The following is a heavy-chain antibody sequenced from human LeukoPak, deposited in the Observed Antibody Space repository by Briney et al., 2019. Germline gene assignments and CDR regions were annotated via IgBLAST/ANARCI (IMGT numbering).Heavy chain of an antibody. D-gene: IGHD6-13*01. CDR3: ARDAAGSGSWLDY. Sequence: PGGSLRLSCVASGFTFSSYVMHWVRQAPGKGLEWVAVIWYDGSNEYYADSVKGRFTISRDDSQNTLFLQMNSLGAEDTAIYFCARDAAGSGSWLDYWGQGTLVTVSS. CDR2: IWYDGSNE. V-gene: IGHV3-33*01. CDR1: GFTFSSYV. J-gene: IGHJ4*02.